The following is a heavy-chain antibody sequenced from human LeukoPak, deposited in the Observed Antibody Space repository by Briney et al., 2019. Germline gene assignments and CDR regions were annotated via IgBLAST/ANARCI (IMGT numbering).Heavy chain of an antibody. CDR3: ARDWNKSSYGLGYYMDV. CDR2: IKQDGSEK. D-gene: IGHD5-18*01. J-gene: IGHJ6*03. Sequence: GGSLRLSCAASGFTFSSYWMSWVRQAPGKGLEWVANIKQDGSEKYYVDSVKGRFTISRDNAKDSLYLQMNSLRAEDTAVYYCARDWNKSSYGLGYYMDVWGKGTTVTVSS. V-gene: IGHV3-7*01. CDR1: GFTFSSYW.